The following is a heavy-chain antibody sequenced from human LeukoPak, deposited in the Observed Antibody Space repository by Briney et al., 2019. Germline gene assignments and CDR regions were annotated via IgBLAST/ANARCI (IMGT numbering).Heavy chain of an antibody. CDR3: ARDFSSNYVGWFDP. CDR2: IYTSGST. Sequence: SETLYLTCIVSGGSISNGSYYRSWIRQPAGKGLEWIGRIYTSGSTNYNPSLKSRVTISVDTSKNQFSLKLSSVTAADTAVYYCARDFSSNYVGWFDPWGQGTLVTVSS. CDR1: GGSISNGSYY. V-gene: IGHV4-61*02. J-gene: IGHJ5*02. D-gene: IGHD4-11*01.